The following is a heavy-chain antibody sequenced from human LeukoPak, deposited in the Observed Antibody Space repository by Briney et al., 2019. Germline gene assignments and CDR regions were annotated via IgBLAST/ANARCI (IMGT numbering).Heavy chain of an antibody. J-gene: IGHJ6*03. CDR2: IYTSGST. CDR3: ASTYYYDSSAYNYYHYMDV. D-gene: IGHD3-22*01. V-gene: IGHV4-61*02. Sequence: SETLSLTCTVSGGSISSGSYYWSWIRQPAGKGLEWIGRIYTSGSTNYNPSLKSRVTISVDTSKNQFSLKLSSVTAADTAVYYCASTYYYDSSAYNYYHYMDVWGKGTTVTVSS. CDR1: GGSISSGSYY.